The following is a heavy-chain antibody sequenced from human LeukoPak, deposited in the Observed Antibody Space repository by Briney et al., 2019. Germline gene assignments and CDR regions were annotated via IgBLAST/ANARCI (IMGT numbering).Heavy chain of an antibody. V-gene: IGHV3-30*02. D-gene: IGHD3-3*01. Sequence: PGGSLRLSCAASGFTFSSYGMHWVRQAPGKGLEWVAFIRYDGSNKYYADSVKGRFTISRDNSKNTVYLQMNYLRADDTAVYYCARDPGVVAFHYLDFWGQGTLVTVSS. CDR3: ARDPGVVAFHYLDF. J-gene: IGHJ4*02. CDR2: IRYDGSNK. CDR1: GFTFSSYG.